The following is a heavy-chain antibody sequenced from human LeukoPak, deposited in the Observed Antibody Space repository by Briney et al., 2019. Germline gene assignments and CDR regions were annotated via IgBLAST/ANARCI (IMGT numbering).Heavy chain of an antibody. V-gene: IGHV1-46*01. J-gene: IGHJ3*02. CDR1: GYTFTSYY. CDR2: INPSGGST. D-gene: IGHD5-24*01. CDR3: ARAVEMATMGDAFDI. Sequence: GSLKVSCTASGYTFTSYYMHWVRQDPGQGLEWMGIINPSGGSTSYAQKFQGRVTMTRDTSTSTVSMELSSLRSDDTAVYYCARAVEMATMGDAFDIWGQGTMVTVSS.